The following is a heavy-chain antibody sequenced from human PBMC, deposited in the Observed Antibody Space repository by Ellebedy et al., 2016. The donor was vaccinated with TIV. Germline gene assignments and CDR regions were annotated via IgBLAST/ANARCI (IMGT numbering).Heavy chain of an antibody. CDR1: GFTFSNYW. D-gene: IGHD2-8*01. Sequence: GESLKISCAASGFTFSNYWMTWVRQAPGKGPECVANIKQDGREKYYVDSVKGRFTISRDNAKNSLYLQMNSLRADDTAVYFCARSRGVSYWGQGTLVTVSS. CDR2: IKQDGREK. V-gene: IGHV3-7*03. J-gene: IGHJ4*02. CDR3: ARSRGVSY.